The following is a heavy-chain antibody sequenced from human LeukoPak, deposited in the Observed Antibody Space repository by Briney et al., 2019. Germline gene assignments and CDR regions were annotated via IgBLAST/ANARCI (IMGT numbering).Heavy chain of an antibody. CDR3: AKGDYVRPDDY. V-gene: IGHV3-30*18. J-gene: IGHJ4*02. CDR2: ISYDGSNK. D-gene: IGHD4-17*01. CDR1: GMTFSHRW. Sequence: GGSLRLSCAASGMTFSHRWMHWVRQAPGKGLEWVAVISYDGSNKYYADSVKGRFTISRDNSKNTLYLQMNSLRAEDTAVYYCAKGDYVRPDDYWGQGTLVTVSS.